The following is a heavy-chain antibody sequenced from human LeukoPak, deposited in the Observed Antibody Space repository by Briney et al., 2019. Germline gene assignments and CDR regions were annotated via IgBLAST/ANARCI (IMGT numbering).Heavy chain of an antibody. CDR1: VGSFSGYY. J-gene: IGHJ3*02. V-gene: IGHV4-34*01. D-gene: IGHD1-7*01. Sequence: PSETLSLTCAVYVGSFSGYYWSWIRQPPWKGLEWIGEINHSGSTNYNPSLKSRVTISVDTSKNQFSLKLSSVTAADTAVYYCANSGWNYDDAFDIWGQGTMVTVSS. CDR3: ANSGWNYDDAFDI. CDR2: INHSGST.